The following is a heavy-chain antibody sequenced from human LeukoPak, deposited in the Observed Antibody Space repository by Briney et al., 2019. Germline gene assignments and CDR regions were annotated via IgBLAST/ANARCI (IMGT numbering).Heavy chain of an antibody. CDR3: AKDSGNSGWYVDN. V-gene: IGHV3-23*01. D-gene: IGHD6-19*01. CDR1: GFTFSSYG. CDR2: ISANAAGT. J-gene: IGHJ4*02. Sequence: GGSLRLSCAGSGFTFSSYGMNWVRQAPGKGLEWVSSISANAAGTYYADSVKGRFTISRDNSKNTVYLQMNSLRGEDTAVYYCAKDSGNSGWYVDNWGQGTLVTVSS.